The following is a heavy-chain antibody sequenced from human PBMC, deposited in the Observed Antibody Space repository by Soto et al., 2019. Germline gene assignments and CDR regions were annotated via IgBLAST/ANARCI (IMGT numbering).Heavy chain of an antibody. Sequence: EVQLLESAGGLVQPGKSLRLSCATSGFTFSTYAMSWVRQAPGKGLEWVSTISGSGGTTYYADSVKGRFTISRDNSKNTLYLQRNSLKAEDTAIFYCAKHSVGYQLLYNWFDPWGQGTLVTVSS. V-gene: IGHV3-23*01. CDR2: ISGSGGTT. D-gene: IGHD2-2*01. CDR1: GFTFSTYA. CDR3: AKHSVGYQLLYNWFDP. J-gene: IGHJ5*02.